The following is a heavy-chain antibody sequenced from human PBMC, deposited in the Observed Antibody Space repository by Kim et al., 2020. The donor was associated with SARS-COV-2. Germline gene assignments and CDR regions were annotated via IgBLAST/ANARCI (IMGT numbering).Heavy chain of an antibody. CDR2: INHSGST. Sequence: SETLSLTCAVYGGSFSGYYWSWIRQPPGKGLEWIGEINHSGSTNYNPSLKSRVTISVDTSKNQFSLKLSSVTAADTAVYYCARGLRAIVVVISRSRVAKPYAFDIWGQGTMVTVSS. CDR3: ARGLRAIVVVISRSRVAKPYAFDI. J-gene: IGHJ3*02. D-gene: IGHD3-22*01. V-gene: IGHV4-34*01. CDR1: GGSFSGYY.